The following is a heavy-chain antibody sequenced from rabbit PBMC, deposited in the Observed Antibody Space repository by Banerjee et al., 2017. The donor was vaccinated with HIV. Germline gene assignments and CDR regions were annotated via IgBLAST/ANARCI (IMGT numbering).Heavy chain of an antibody. Sequence: QEQLVESGGGLVQPGGSLKLSCKASGFDFSNYGVSWVRQAPGKGLEWIGCISAGGSGNTYYASWVNGRFSISRENTQNTVFLQMNSLTVADTATYFCLRRWHSTDLWGPGTLVTVS. D-gene: IGHD7-1*01. J-gene: IGHJ6*01. CDR2: ISAGGSGNT. V-gene: IGHV1S47*01. CDR3: LRRWHSTDL. CDR1: GFDFSNYG.